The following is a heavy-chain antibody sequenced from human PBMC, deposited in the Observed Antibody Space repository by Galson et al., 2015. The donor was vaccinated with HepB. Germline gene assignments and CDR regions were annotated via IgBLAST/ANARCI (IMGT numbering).Heavy chain of an antibody. D-gene: IGHD6-19*01. J-gene: IGHJ5*02. V-gene: IGHV4-34*01. CDR3: ARQGGGWYSGWFDP. CDR1: GGSFSGYY. CDR2: INHSGST. Sequence: SETLSLTCAVYGGSFSGYYWSWIRQPPGKGLEWIGEINHSGSTNYNPSLKSRVTISVDTSKNQFSLKLSSVTAADTAVYYCARQGGGWYSGWFDPWGQGTLVTVSS.